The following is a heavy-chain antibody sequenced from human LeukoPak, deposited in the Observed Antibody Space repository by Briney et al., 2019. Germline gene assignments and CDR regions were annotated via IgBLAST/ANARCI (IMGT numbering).Heavy chain of an antibody. CDR2: ISGSGGST. Sequence: PGGSLRLSCAASGFTFSDYILDWVRQAPGKGLEWVSAISGSGGSTYYADSVKGRFTISRDNSKNTLYLQMNSLRAEDTAVYYCAKTPSSGWYGFDYWGQGTLVTVSS. CDR1: GFTFSDYI. V-gene: IGHV3-23*01. D-gene: IGHD6-19*01. CDR3: AKTPSSGWYGFDY. J-gene: IGHJ4*02.